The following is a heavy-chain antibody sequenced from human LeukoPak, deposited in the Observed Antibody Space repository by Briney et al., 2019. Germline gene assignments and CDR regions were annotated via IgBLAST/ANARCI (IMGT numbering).Heavy chain of an antibody. V-gene: IGHV4-39*01. CDR1: GGSISSSSYY. CDR3: ARPSGYSYGYGIDY. Sequence: PSETLSLTCTVSGGSISSSSYYWGWIRQPPGTGLEWIGSIYYSGSTYYNPSLKSRVTIFVDTSKDQFSLKLSSVTAADTAVYYCARPSGYSYGYGIDYWGQGTLVTVSS. D-gene: IGHD5-18*01. J-gene: IGHJ4*02. CDR2: IYYSGST.